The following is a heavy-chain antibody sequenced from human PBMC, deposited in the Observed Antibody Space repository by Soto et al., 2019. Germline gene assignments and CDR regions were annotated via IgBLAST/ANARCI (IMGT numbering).Heavy chain of an antibody. CDR1: GYSFNTFP. D-gene: IGHD3-10*01. CDR2: INPGNGNT. V-gene: IGHV1-3*01. Sequence: QVHLVQSGAEVKKPGASVKVSCKASGYSFNTFPIHWVRQAPGQSLEWMGWINPGNGNTYYSPKFQVRITITMDTSASTVHMELSSLRYEDTAVYYCATGMIRGPTVVSWGQGTLLTVSS. CDR3: ATGMIRGPTVVS. J-gene: IGHJ5*02.